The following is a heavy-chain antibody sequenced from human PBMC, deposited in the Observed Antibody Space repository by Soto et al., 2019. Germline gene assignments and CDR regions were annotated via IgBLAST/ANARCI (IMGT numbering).Heavy chain of an antibody. Sequence: EVQLVESGGGLVKPGGSLRLSCAASGFTFSSYSMNWVRQAPGKGLEWVSSISTSSIYIYYADSVKGRFTISRDNAKNSLYLKMNSLRAEDAAVYYCTNHEAADTFSDYFGMSVWGQGTTVTVSS. CDR2: ISTSSIYI. V-gene: IGHV3-21*06. J-gene: IGHJ6*02. D-gene: IGHD6-13*01. CDR3: TNHEAADTFSDYFGMSV. CDR1: GFTFSSYS.